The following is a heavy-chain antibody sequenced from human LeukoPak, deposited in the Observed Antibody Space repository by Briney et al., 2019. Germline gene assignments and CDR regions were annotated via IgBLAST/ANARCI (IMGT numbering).Heavy chain of an antibody. Sequence: SQTLSLTCAVSGGSISSGGYSWSWIQQPPGKGLEWIGYIYHSGSTYYNPSLKSRVSISLDRSKNQFSLKLRSVTAADTAVYYCAGATTDNDAFDIWGQGTMVTVSS. V-gene: IGHV4-30-2*01. J-gene: IGHJ3*02. CDR2: IYHSGST. CDR1: GGSISSGGYS. CDR3: AGATTDNDAFDI. D-gene: IGHD4-17*01.